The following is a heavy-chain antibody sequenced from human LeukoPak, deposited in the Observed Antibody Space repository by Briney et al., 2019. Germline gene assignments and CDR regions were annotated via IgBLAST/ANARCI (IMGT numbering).Heavy chain of an antibody. CDR1: GFTFSSYG. Sequence: GGSLRLSCAASGFTFSSYGMHWVRQAPGKGLEWVADIWSDGRNQHYAESVKGRLIISRDNSKNTVFLQMNSLSDEDTAMYFCARDPHYSAGGGYYSAPLLDWGQGTLVTVSS. CDR3: ARDPHYSAGGGYYSAPLLD. D-gene: IGHD3-22*01. J-gene: IGHJ4*02. V-gene: IGHV3-33*01. CDR2: IWSDGRNQ.